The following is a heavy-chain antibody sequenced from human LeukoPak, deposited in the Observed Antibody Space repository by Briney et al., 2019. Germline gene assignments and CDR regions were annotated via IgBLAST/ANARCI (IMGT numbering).Heavy chain of an antibody. CDR1: GGSISSYY. CDR2: IYYSGST. CDR3: ARVIAAAGDFDY. J-gene: IGHJ4*02. D-gene: IGHD6-13*01. V-gene: IGHV4-59*01. Sequence: SETLSLTCTVSGGSISSYYWSWIRQPPGKGLEWIGYIYYSGSTNYNPSLKSRVTISVDTSKNQFSLKLSSVTAAYTAVYYCARVIAAAGDFDYWGQGTLVTVSS.